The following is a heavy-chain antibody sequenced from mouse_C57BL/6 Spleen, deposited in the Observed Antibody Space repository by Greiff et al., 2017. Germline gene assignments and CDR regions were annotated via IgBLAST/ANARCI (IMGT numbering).Heavy chain of an antibody. CDR3: ARYDLDWYFDV. V-gene: IGHV7-3*01. Sequence: DVKLVESGGGLVQPGGSLSFSCAASGFTFTAYYMSWVRQPPGKALVWLGFIRNKANGYTTEYSASVKGRFTISRDNSQSILYLQLNALRAEDSATDYCARYDLDWYFDVWGTGTTVTVSS. CDR1: GFTFTAYY. J-gene: IGHJ1*03. D-gene: IGHD2-10*02. CDR2: IRNKANGYTT.